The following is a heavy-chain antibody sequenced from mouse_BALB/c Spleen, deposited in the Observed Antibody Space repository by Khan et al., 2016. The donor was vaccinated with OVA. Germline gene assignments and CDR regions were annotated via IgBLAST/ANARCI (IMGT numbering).Heavy chain of an antibody. D-gene: IGHD1-1*01. CDR3: SGPPYVSYVIVY. Sequence: QIQLVQSGPELKKPGETVKISCKASGYTFTNYGMNWVKQAPGKGLKWMGWINTYTGEPSYADDFKGRFAFSLETSASTAYLQINNLKNEDTASYFWSGPPYVSYVIVYWGQGTSVTVSS. CDR2: INTYTGEP. J-gene: IGHJ4*01. CDR1: GYTFTNYG. V-gene: IGHV9-3-1*01.